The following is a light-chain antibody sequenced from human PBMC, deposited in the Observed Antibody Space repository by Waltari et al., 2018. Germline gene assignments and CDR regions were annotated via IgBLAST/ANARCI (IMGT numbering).Light chain of an antibody. J-gene: IGKJ4*01. Sequence: EIVMKQSQATLSVSQGERATISFRASESVTNNLAWYQKRPGHPPRLLINGAVTRATEIAARFTGSGSGTEFTLTISNLQSEDFAVYYCQQYNNWPITFGGGTKVEIK. CDR1: ESVTNN. CDR3: QQYNNWPIT. CDR2: GAV. V-gene: IGKV3-15*01.